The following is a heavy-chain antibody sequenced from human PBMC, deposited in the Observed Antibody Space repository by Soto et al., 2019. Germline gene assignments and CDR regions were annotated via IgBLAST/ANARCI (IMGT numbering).Heavy chain of an antibody. D-gene: IGHD4-17*01. V-gene: IGHV3-15*07. J-gene: IGHJ2*01. CDR3: TTENSMGCCGDPTWFFDL. CDR1: GFTFSNAW. CDR2: IKSKTDGGTT. Sequence: PGGSLRLSCAASGFTFSNAWMNWVRQAPGKGLEWVGRIKSKTDGGTTDYAAPVKGRFTISRDDSKNTLYLQMNSLKTEDTAVYYCTTENSMGCCGDPTWFFDLWGRGTLVTVSS.